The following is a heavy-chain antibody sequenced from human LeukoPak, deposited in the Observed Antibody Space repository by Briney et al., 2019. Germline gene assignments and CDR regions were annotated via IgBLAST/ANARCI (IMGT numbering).Heavy chain of an antibody. V-gene: IGHV3-7*01. CDR2: IKQDGSKK. D-gene: IGHD3-16*01. Sequence: GGSLRLSCAASGFTFSGFWMSWVRQSPGKGLEWVANIKQDGSKKEYVDSVKGRFTISRDNAKNSLYLQMDSLRADDTAMYYCAREGWGGFNYWGQGTLVTVSS. CDR1: GFTFSGFW. CDR3: AREGWGGFNY. J-gene: IGHJ4*02.